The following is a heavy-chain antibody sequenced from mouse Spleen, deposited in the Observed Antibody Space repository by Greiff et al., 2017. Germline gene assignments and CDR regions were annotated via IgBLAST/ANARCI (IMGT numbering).Heavy chain of an antibody. D-gene: IGHD1-1*01. J-gene: IGHJ1*01. Sequence: QVQLQQPGAELVKPGASVKLSCKASGYTFTSYWMQGVKQRPGQGLEWIGEIDTSDSYTNYNQKFKGKATLTVDTSSSTAYMQLSSLTSEDSAVYYCARRGGLREYFDVWGAGTTVTVSS. V-gene: IGHV1-50*01. CDR1: GYTFTSYW. CDR3: ARRGGLREYFDV. CDR2: IDTSDSYT.